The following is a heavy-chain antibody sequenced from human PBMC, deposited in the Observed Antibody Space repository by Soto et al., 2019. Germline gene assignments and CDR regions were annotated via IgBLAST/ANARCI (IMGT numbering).Heavy chain of an antibody. Sequence: SETLSLTCSVSGDSISSGPYYWSWIRQLPGKGLEWIGYIYYSGNTYYNPSLKSRVAISVDTSENQFSLKLRSVTVADTAVYYCAREFQSWFDPWGLGALVTVSS. CDR2: IYYSGNT. CDR3: AREFQSWFDP. CDR1: GDSISSGPYY. J-gene: IGHJ5*02. V-gene: IGHV4-31*03.